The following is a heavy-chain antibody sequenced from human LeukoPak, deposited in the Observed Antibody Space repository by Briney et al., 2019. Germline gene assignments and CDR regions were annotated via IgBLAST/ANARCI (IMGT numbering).Heavy chain of an antibody. D-gene: IGHD4-23*01. Sequence: GASVKVSCKASGYTFTNHGLTWVRQAPGQGLEWMGWINTYSGDTKYGQKFQGRVTMTTDTSTSMVFLELMSLRSDDTAVYYCARDRLGNSGAFDIWGPGTMVTVSS. CDR3: ARDRLGNSGAFDI. CDR1: GYTFTNHG. V-gene: IGHV1-18*04. J-gene: IGHJ3*02. CDR2: INTYSGDT.